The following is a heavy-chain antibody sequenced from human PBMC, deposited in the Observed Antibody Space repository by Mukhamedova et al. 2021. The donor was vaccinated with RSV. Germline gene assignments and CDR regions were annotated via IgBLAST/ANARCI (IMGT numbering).Heavy chain of an antibody. J-gene: IGHJ5*02. Sequence: EYMGWISAYNGNTNYAQKLQGRVTMTTDTSTSTAYMELRSLRSDDTAVYYCARDGSGSYYNWFDPWGQGTLVTVS. V-gene: IGHV1-18*01. D-gene: IGHD3-10*01. CDR2: ISAYNGNT. CDR3: ARDGSGSYYNWFDP.